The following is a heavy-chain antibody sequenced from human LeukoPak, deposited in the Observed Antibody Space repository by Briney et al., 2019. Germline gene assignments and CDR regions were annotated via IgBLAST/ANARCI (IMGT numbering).Heavy chain of an antibody. D-gene: IGHD4-23*01. CDR3: AREESTVVTPWVGMGDY. V-gene: IGHV3-48*03. CDR1: GFTFSSYE. J-gene: IGHJ4*02. CDR2: ISSSGSTI. Sequence: QTGGSLRLSCAASGFTFSSYEMNWVRQAPGKGLEWVSYISSSGSTIYYADSVEGRFTISRDNAKNSLYLQMNSLRAEDTAVYYCAREESTVVTPWVGMGDYWGQGTLVTVSS.